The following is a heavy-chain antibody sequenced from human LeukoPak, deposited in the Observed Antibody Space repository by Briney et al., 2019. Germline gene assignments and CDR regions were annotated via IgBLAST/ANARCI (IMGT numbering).Heavy chain of an antibody. CDR1: GFSFSNNW. Sequence: GGSLRLSCAASGFSFSNNWMHWVRQAPGKGLAWVSRINNDGSMTHYADSVKGRFTISRDNAKNTLYLQMNSLRVEDTAMYYCARGTSPEPWGQGTLVTVFS. CDR2: INNDGSMT. CDR3: ARGTSPEP. D-gene: IGHD1-7*01. J-gene: IGHJ5*02. V-gene: IGHV3-74*01.